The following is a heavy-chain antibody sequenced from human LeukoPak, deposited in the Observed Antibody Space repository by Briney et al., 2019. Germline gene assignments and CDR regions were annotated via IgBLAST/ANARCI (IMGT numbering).Heavy chain of an antibody. CDR3: SKWGDYDVLTGYYDSDF. D-gene: IGHD3-9*01. J-gene: IGHJ4*02. CDR1: GFTFSNYA. V-gene: IGHV3-23*01. Sequence: GGSLRLSCAASGFTFSNYAMSWVRQAPGKGLEWVSAIVGSGGSTYYADSVKGRFTISRDNSKDTLFLQMNSLRVEDTALYYCSKWGDYDVLTGYYDSDFWGQGTLVTVSS. CDR2: IVGSGGST.